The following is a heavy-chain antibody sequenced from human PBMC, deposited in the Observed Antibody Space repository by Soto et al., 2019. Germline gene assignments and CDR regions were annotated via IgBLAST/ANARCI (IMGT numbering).Heavy chain of an antibody. CDR1: GFMFSSAW. D-gene: IGHD1-1*01. CDR2: IKSKRDGATT. Sequence: HLVESGGDLVKPGGSLRLSCAASGFMFSSAWMSWVRQAPGKGLEWVGRIKSKRDGATTDYAPPVKGRFVISRDDSKNTLYLQMNSLKTDDTAVYYCVEGWNDFWGQGTLVAVSS. V-gene: IGHV3-15*01. J-gene: IGHJ4*02. CDR3: VEGWNDF.